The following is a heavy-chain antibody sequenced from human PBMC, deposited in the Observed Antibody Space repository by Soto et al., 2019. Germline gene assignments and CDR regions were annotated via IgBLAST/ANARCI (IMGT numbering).Heavy chain of an antibody. CDR3: AKDLAGAVYYYYYGMDV. CDR1: GYTFTSYD. D-gene: IGHD1-26*01. CDR2: MNPNSGNT. J-gene: IGHJ6*02. Sequence: ASVKVSCKASGYTFTSYDINWVRQATGQGLEWMGWMNPNSGNTGYAQKFQGRVTMTRNTSISTAYMELSSLRSEDTAVYYCAKDLAGAVYYYYYGMDVWGQGTTVTVSS. V-gene: IGHV1-8*01.